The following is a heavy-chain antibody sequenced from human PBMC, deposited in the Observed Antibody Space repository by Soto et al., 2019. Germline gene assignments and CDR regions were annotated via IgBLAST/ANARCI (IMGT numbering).Heavy chain of an antibody. CDR1: GYTFIGYY. CDR2: INPNRGAT. V-gene: IGHV1-2*02. Sequence: ASVKVSCKASGYTFIGYYMHWVRQPPGQGLEGMGWINPNRGATNYAQKFQDRVTKTRHTSLHTAYMAMSRLRSDDTAVYYWARAGGSGRVGYKRCDPWGQGTQVTVSS. CDR3: ARAGGSGRVGYKRCDP. D-gene: IGHD3-10*01. J-gene: IGHJ5*02.